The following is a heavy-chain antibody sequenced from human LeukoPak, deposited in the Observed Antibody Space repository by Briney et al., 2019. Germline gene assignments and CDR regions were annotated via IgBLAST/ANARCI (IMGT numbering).Heavy chain of an antibody. CDR2: INSDGSST. Sequence: GGSLRPSCAASGFTFSNYWMHWVRQAPGKGLVWVSRINSDGSSTNYADSVKGRFTISRDNAKNTLYLQMNSLRAEDTAVYYCVIMIVGWWGQGTLVTVSS. V-gene: IGHV3-74*01. D-gene: IGHD3-22*01. J-gene: IGHJ4*02. CDR1: GFTFSNYW. CDR3: VIMIVGW.